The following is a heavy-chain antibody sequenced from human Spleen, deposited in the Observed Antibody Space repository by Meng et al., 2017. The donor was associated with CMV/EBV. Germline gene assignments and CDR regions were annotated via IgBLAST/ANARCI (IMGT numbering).Heavy chain of an antibody. V-gene: IGHV3-30*02. CDR1: GFTFSSYG. J-gene: IGHJ4*02. D-gene: IGHD3-9*01. CDR2: IPYDGSNE. CDR3: ARSGFDWLSPFDY. Sequence: GESLKISCAASGFTFSSYGMHWVRQAPGKGLEWVAFIPYDGSNEYYAVSVKGRFTISRDNSRDTLHLQMNNLRTADTAVYYCARSGFDWLSPFDYWGQGTLVTVSS.